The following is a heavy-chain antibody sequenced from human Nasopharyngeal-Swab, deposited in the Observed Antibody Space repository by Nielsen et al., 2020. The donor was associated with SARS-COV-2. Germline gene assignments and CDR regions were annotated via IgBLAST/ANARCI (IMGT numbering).Heavy chain of an antibody. CDR1: GGSISSSNW. CDR2: IYHSGST. V-gene: IGHV4-4*02. Sequence: SETLSLTCAVSGGSISSSNWWSWVSQPPGKGLEWIGEIYHSGSTNYNPSLKSRVTISVDKSKNQFSLKLISVTAADTAVYYCARVGRYYYDSSGYYDYWGQGTLVTVSS. CDR3: ARVGRYYYDSSGYYDY. J-gene: IGHJ4*02. D-gene: IGHD3-22*01.